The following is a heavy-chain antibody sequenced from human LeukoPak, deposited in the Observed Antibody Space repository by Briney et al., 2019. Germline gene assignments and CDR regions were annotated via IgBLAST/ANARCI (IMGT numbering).Heavy chain of an antibody. D-gene: IGHD3-10*01. V-gene: IGHV3-11*01. Sequence: KPGGSLRLSCAASGFIFSDYYMSWVRQAPGKGLEWLSYISNTGSTIGYADSVKGRFTTSRDNAKNSLFLQMNSLRAEDTAVYYCARRYYYGSGSHFDSWGQGTPVTVSS. J-gene: IGHJ4*02. CDR2: ISNTGSTI. CDR1: GFIFSDYY. CDR3: ARRYYYGSGSHFDS.